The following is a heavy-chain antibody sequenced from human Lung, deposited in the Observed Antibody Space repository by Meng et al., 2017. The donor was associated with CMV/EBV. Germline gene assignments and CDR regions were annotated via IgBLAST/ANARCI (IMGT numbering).Heavy chain of an antibody. Sequence: QVQLHQWGAGLLKPSETLSLTGAVDGESFSGYWWSWIRQPPGKGLEWIGDINYSGSTNYNPSLKSRVTMSIDTSKKRFSLRLSSLTAADTAIYYCARIPDYHASGSHFDYWGRGTLVTVSS. D-gene: IGHD3-10*01. CDR3: ARIPDYHASGSHFDY. CDR1: GESFSGYW. V-gene: IGHV4-34*01. J-gene: IGHJ4*02. CDR2: INYSGST.